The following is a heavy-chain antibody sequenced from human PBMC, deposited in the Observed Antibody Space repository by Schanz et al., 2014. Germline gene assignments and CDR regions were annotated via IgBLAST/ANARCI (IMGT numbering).Heavy chain of an antibody. Sequence: QLMQSGSEVRKPGASVKVSCKASGYIFGSHGMTWVRQAPGQGPELMGWINAHTGNTQYAQKFQGRVNMTRDTVTTTVHLELTRLRTDDTASYYCARVHSATYHYNSPGAFDIWGQGTRVTVSS. V-gene: IGHV1-18*01. J-gene: IGHJ3*02. CDR2: INAHTGNT. CDR3: ARVHSATYHYNSPGAFDI. D-gene: IGHD3-10*01. CDR1: GYIFGSHG.